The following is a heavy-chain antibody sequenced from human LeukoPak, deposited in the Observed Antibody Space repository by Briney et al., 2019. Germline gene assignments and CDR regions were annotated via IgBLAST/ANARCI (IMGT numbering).Heavy chain of an antibody. D-gene: IGHD6-13*01. CDR1: GFTFSDYY. Sequence: GGSLRLSCAASGFTFSDYYMSWIRQAPGKGLEWASYISSSGSTIYYADSVKGRFTISRDNAKNSLYLQMNSLRAEDTAVYYCARVGYSSSWNPYNWFDPWGQGTLVTVSS. V-gene: IGHV3-11*01. CDR3: ARVGYSSSWNPYNWFDP. CDR2: ISSSGSTI. J-gene: IGHJ5*02.